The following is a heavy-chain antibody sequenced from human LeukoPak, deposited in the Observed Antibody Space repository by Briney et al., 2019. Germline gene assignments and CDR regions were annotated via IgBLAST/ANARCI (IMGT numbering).Heavy chain of an antibody. J-gene: IGHJ4*02. CDR1: GFSLSPRAAG. CDR2: ISWDDDQ. CDR3: AHSRDYGDLYY. V-gene: IGHV2-5*02. Sequence: ESGATLFHPTPTLTLTCTFSGFSLSPRAAGVGWICQPPVKALEWLALISWDDDQRYSPSLKSRITITKDTSKNQVVLTMTNVDPVDTATYYCAHSRDYGDLYYWGQGTLVTVSS. D-gene: IGHD4-17*01.